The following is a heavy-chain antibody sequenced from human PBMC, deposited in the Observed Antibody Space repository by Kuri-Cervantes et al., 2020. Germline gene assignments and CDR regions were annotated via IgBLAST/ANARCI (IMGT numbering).Heavy chain of an antibody. V-gene: IGHV3-33*01. CDR3: ASIAVAGYDAFDI. J-gene: IGHJ3*02. Sequence: LSLTCAASGFTFNSYGMHWVRQAPGKGLEWVAVIWYDGSNKYYADSVKGRFTISRDNSKNTLYLQMNSLRAEDTAVYYCASIAVAGYDAFDIWGQGTMVTVSS. CDR1: GFTFNSYG. CDR2: IWYDGSNK. D-gene: IGHD6-19*01.